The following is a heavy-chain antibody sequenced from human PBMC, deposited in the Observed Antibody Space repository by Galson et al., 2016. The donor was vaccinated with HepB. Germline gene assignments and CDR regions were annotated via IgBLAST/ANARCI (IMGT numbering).Heavy chain of an antibody. Sequence: SVKVSCKASGYTFSSYGITWVRQAPGQGLEWMGWISTYCGNTKYAQNLQGRVTVTTDTSTSTAYMELRSLRSDDTAVYYCARGGGKWQGMDVWGQGTTVAVSS. J-gene: IGHJ6*02. V-gene: IGHV1-18*01. CDR1: GYTFSSYG. CDR3: ARGGGKWQGMDV. D-gene: IGHD5-12*01. CDR2: ISTYCGNT.